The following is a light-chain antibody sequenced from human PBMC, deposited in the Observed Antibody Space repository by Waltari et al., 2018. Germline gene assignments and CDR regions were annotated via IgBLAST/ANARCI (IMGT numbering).Light chain of an antibody. CDR2: TPN. Sequence: TVGTQETSLQVSPGATVPLTRDFKSASAPTSPFHSWYPQTPGQAPLTLMYTPNSRSSGVPDRFSGSIVGNRAALTITGAQAEDESVYFCVLYLGGGISVFGGGTRLTVL. CDR1: SASAPTSPF. J-gene: IGLJ3*02. CDR3: VLYLGGGISV. V-gene: IGLV8-61*01.